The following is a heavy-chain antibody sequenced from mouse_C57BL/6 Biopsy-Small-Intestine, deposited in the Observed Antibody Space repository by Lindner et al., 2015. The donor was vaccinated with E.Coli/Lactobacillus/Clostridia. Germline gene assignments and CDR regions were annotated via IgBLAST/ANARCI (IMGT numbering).Heavy chain of an antibody. CDR1: GYTFTDYY. D-gene: IGHD1-1*02. CDR2: IYPGGHDT. CDR3: VREELWSAWFAY. Sequence: VQLQESGPELVKPGASVKISCQASGYTFTDYYINWVKQRPGQGLEWIGWIYPGGHDTKYNENSKGKATLTVDTSSSTAYMQLSSLTSEDSAVYFCVREELWSAWFAYWDQGTLVTVSA. V-gene: IGHV1-84*01. J-gene: IGHJ3*01.